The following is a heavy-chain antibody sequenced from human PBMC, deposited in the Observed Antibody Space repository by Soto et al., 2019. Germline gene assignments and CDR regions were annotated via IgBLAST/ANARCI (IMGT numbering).Heavy chain of an antibody. V-gene: IGHV4-31*03. D-gene: IGHD1-26*01. CDR1: GGSISSGGYY. Sequence: SETLSLTCTVSGGSISSGGYYWSWIRQHPGKGLEWIGYIYYSGSTYYNPSLKSRVTISVDTSKNQFSLKLNSVTAADTAVYYCARVPEYYELYGMGVWGQGTTVTVSS. CDR3: ARVPEYYELYGMGV. CDR2: IYYSGST. J-gene: IGHJ6*02.